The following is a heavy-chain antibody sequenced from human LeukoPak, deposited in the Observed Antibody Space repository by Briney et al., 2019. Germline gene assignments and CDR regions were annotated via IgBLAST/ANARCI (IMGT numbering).Heavy chain of an antibody. CDR2: INHSGST. J-gene: IGHJ4*02. V-gene: IGHV4-34*01. Sequence: SETLSLTCAVYVGSFSGYYCSWIRQPPGKGLEWIGEINHSGSTNYNPSLKSRVIISVDTSKNQFSLKVTSVTAADTAVYYCARGELQYSSGRYAVRVLDYWGQGTLVTVSS. D-gene: IGHD6-19*01. CDR1: VGSFSGYY. CDR3: ARGELQYSSGRYAVRVLDY.